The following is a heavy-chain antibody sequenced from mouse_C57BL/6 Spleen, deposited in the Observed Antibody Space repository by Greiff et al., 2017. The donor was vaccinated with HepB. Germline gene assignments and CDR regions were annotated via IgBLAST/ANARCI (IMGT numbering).Heavy chain of an antibody. V-gene: IGHV1-80*01. D-gene: IGHD1-1*01. Sequence: VQLQESGAELVKPGASVKISCKASGYAFSSYWMNWVKQRPGKGLEWIGQIYPGDGDTNYNGKFKGKATMTADKSSSTAYMQISSLTSEDSAVYFCARDDGSSHNPFAYWGQGTLVTVSA. J-gene: IGHJ3*01. CDR3: ARDDGSSHNPFAY. CDR1: GYAFSSYW. CDR2: IYPGDGDT.